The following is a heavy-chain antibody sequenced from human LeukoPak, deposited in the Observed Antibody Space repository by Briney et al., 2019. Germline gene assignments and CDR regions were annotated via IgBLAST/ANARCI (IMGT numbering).Heavy chain of an antibody. D-gene: IGHD5-24*01. CDR2: IIPILGIA. V-gene: IGHV1-69*04. CDR3: ARVGRGDGYNYDYYYGMDV. J-gene: IGHJ6*02. Sequence: ASVKVSCKASGGTFSSYAISWVRQAPGQGLEWMGRIIPILGIANYAQKFQGRVTITADKSTSTAYMERSSLRSEDTAVYYCARVGRGDGYNYDYYYGMDVWGQGTTVTVSS. CDR1: GGTFSSYA.